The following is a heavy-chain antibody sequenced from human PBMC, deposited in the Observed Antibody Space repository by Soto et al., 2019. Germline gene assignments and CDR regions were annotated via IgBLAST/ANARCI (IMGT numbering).Heavy chain of an antibody. D-gene: IGHD6-13*01. Sequence: QVQLVQSGAEVKKPGASVKVSCKASGYTFTSYGISWVRQAPGQGLEWMGWISGYNGDTNYAQKYQGRVTMTTDTTTSIAYMELRSLRSDDTAVYYCARAPQTVAGAGIWYWGQGTLVTVSS. V-gene: IGHV1-18*01. CDR3: ARAPQTVAGAGIWY. CDR1: GYTFTSYG. CDR2: ISGYNGDT. J-gene: IGHJ4*02.